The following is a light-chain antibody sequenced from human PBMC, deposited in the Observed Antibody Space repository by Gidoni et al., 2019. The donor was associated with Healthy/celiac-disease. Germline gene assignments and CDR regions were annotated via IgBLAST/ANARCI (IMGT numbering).Light chain of an antibody. Sequence: DIVMTQSPASLAVSLGEGATINCKSSQSVLYSSNNKNYLAWYQQKPGQPPKLLIYWASTRESGVPDRFSGSGSGTYFTLTISSLQAEDVAVYYCQQYYSTPTFGQGTKVEIK. CDR2: WAS. J-gene: IGKJ1*01. CDR1: QSVLYSSNNKNY. V-gene: IGKV4-1*01. CDR3: QQYYSTPT.